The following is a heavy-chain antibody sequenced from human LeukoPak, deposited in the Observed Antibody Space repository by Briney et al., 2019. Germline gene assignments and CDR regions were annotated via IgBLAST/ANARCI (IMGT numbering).Heavy chain of an antibody. Sequence: SETLSLTCTVSGGSISYYYWSWIRKPPGKGLQWIGYVYYSGSTNYNPSLKSRVTISVDTSKNQFSLKLNSVTPADTAVYYCATLTGGDDAFDIWGPGTMVTVSS. J-gene: IGHJ3*02. V-gene: IGHV4-59*01. CDR2: VYYSGST. D-gene: IGHD4-23*01. CDR3: ATLTGGDDAFDI. CDR1: GGSISYYY.